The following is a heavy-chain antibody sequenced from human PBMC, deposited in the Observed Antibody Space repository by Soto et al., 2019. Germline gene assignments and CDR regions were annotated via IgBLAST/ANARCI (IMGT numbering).Heavy chain of an antibody. D-gene: IGHD1-7*01. CDR3: AKGNSWSPALVLDI. J-gene: IGHJ3*02. CDR1: GFTFSSYA. CDR2: ISGSGGST. Sequence: PWGSLRLSCAASGFTFSSYAMNWVRQDPWKGLEWVSAISGSGGSTYYADSVKGRFTISRDSSKNTLYLQMNSLRAEDTAVYYCAKGNSWSPALVLDIWGQGTMVTVS. V-gene: IGHV3-23*01.